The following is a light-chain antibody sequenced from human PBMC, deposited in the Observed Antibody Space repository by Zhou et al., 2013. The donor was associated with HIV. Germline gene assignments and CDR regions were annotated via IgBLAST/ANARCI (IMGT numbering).Light chain of an antibody. CDR1: SSDVGSYNR. CDR3: SSYTSSEDVV. V-gene: IGLV2-18*02. Sequence: QSALTQPPSVSGSPGQSVTISCTGTSSDVGSYNRVSWYQQPPGTAPKLMIYEVSNRPSGVPDRFSGSKSGNTASLTISGLQAEDEADYYCSSYTSSEDVVFGGGTKLTVL. CDR2: EVS. J-gene: IGLJ2*01.